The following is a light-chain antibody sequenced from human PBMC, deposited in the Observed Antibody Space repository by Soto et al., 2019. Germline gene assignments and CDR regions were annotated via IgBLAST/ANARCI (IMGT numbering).Light chain of an antibody. V-gene: IGKV3-20*01. CDR3: QHYCSSPPYT. J-gene: IGKJ2*01. CDR2: GSS. Sequence: EVVLTQSPGTLSLSPGERATLSCRASQSVSNNYFAWYQQKPGQAPRLLIFGSSDRATGIPDRFSGSESRTDSTLTISSLEPEDFALYYCQHYCSSPPYTFGHGPKLQIK. CDR1: QSVSNNY.